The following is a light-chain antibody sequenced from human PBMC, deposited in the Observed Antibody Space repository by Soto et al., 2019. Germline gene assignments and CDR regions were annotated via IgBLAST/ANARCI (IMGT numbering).Light chain of an antibody. CDR2: AAS. CDR1: QGISSW. V-gene: IGKV1D-12*01. Sequence: DIQMTQSPSSVSASVGDRVTITCRASQGISSWLAWYQRKPGKAPKLLISAASSLQSGVPSRFSGSGSGTVFTLTISSLQPEDFATYYGQQANSCPITFGQGTRLEIK. CDR3: QQANSCPIT. J-gene: IGKJ5*01.